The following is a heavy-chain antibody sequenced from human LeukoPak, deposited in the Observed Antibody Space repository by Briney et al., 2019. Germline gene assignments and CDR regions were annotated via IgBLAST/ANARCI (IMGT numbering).Heavy chain of an antibody. CDR2: IYHSGST. CDR1: GGSISSGGYS. CDR3: ARGGSSVWFDP. D-gene: IGHD6-6*01. J-gene: IGHJ5*02. Sequence: SETLSLTCAVSGGSISSGGYSWSWIRQPPGKGPEWIGYIYHSGSTYYNPSLKSRVTISVDRSKNQFSLKLSSVTAADTAVYYCARGGSSVWFDPWGQGTLVTVSS. V-gene: IGHV4-30-2*01.